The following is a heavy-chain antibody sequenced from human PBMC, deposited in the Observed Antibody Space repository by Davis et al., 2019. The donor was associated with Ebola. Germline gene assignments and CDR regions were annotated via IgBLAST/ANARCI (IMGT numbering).Heavy chain of an antibody. D-gene: IGHD2-2*01. J-gene: IGHJ4*02. V-gene: IGHV3-43*01. CDR3: AKDIYRNFGCTSSTCYLWGFDS. CDR2: INWDGGST. Sequence: PGGSLRLSCAASGFTFDDYTMHWVRQAPGKGLEWVSLINWDGGSTYYADSVRGRFTISRDNSKNSLYLQMNSLRTEDTALYYCAKDIYRNFGCTSSTCYLWGFDSWGQGSLVTVSS. CDR1: GFTFDDYT.